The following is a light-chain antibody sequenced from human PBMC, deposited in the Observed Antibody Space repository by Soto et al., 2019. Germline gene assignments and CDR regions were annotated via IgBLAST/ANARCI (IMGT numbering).Light chain of an antibody. J-gene: IGLJ3*02. V-gene: IGLV2-14*01. CDR1: SSDVGAYNY. Sequence: QSALTQPASVSGSPGQSITISCTGTSSDVGAYNYVSWYQQHPGKAPKLMIYDVSDRPSGVSNRLSGSKSGNTASLTISGLQAEDEADYHCSSHTTSSTVVFGGGTKLTVL. CDR2: DVS. CDR3: SSHTTSSTVV.